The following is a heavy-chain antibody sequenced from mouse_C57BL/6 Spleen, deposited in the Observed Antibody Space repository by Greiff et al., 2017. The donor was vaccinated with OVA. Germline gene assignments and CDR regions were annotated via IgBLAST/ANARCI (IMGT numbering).Heavy chain of an antibody. CDR3: AREEDYSFAY. Sequence: QVQLQQSGAELVRPGSSVKLSCKASGYTFTSYWMHWVKQRPIQGLEWIGNIDPSDSETHYNQKFKDKATLTVDKSSSTAYMQLSSLTSEDSAVYYCAREEDYSFAYWGQGTLVTVSA. J-gene: IGHJ3*01. D-gene: IGHD1-1*01. CDR1: GYTFTSYW. V-gene: IGHV1-52*01. CDR2: IDPSDSET.